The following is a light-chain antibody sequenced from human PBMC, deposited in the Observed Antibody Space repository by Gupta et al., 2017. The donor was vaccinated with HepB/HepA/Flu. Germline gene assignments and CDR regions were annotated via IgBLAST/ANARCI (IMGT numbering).Light chain of an antibody. J-gene: IGLJ2*01. V-gene: IGLV1-44*01. CDR1: SSNIGSNT. CDR2: SNS. CDR3: AAWDDSLNGVV. Sequence: QSVLTQTPSTSGNPGQRDTISCSGSSSNIGSNTVNWYQQLPGTAPKLLMYSNSQRPSWGPDRFSGSKSGTSASLAISGIQSDDEADYYCAAWDDSLNGVVFGGGTKLTVL.